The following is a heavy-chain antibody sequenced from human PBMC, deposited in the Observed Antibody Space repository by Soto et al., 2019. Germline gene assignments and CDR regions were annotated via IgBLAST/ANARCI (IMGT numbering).Heavy chain of an antibody. CDR1: GGPISSYY. CDR3: ARKGAAASYAHYYMDV. V-gene: IGHV4-59*01. D-gene: IGHD6-13*01. J-gene: IGHJ6*03. Sequence: SETLSLTCTVSGGPISSYYWSWIGQPPGKGLEWIGYIYYSGSTNYNPSLKSRVTISVDTSKNQFSLKLSSVTAADTAVYYCARKGAAASYAHYYMDVWGRGTAVTVSS. CDR2: IYYSGST.